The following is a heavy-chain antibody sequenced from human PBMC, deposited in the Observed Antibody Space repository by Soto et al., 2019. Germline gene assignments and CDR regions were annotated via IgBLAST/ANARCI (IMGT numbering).Heavy chain of an antibody. CDR3: ARAPLYDPDYYYGMDV. Sequence: SDTLSLTCTVSGGSISIYYWSWIRQPPGKGLEWIGYIYYSGSTNYNPSLKSRVTISVDTSKNQFSLKLSSVTAADTAVYYCARAPLYDPDYYYGMDVWGQGTTVSDSS. V-gene: IGHV4-59*01. D-gene: IGHD3-16*01. CDR1: GGSISIYY. CDR2: IYYSGST. J-gene: IGHJ6*02.